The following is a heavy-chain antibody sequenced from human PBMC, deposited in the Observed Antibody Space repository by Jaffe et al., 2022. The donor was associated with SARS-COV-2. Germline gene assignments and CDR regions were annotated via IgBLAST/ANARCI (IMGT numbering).Heavy chain of an antibody. D-gene: IGHD2-21*02. CDR3: ASGESGDPFWLEY. J-gene: IGHJ4*02. Sequence: EVQLVESGGGLVKPGRSLTLSCTTSGFSFGDHGMSWFRQAPGKGPEWVGFIRSQGYGATTYYAASVEGRVTISRDDFKSIAYLQMSSLKIEDSALYYCASGESGDPFWLEYWGQGTLVTVSS. CDR1: GFSFGDHG. V-gene: IGHV3-49*05. CDR2: IRSQGYGATT.